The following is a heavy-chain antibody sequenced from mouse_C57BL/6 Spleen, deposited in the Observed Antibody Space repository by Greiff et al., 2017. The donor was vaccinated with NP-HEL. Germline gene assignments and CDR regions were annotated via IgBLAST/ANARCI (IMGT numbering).Heavy chain of an antibody. V-gene: IGHV5-4*01. Sequence: EVQVVESGGGLVKPGGSLKLSCAPSGFTFCSYAMSWVRQPPEKRLQWVATISYGGSYTDYADNVKGRFTICRDNAKNNLYLQMSHLKSEDTAMYYCARVVTGTYAMDYWGQGTSVTGSS. CDR2: ISYGGSYT. J-gene: IGHJ4*01. D-gene: IGHD4-1*01. CDR1: GFTFCSYA. CDR3: ARVVTGTYAMDY.